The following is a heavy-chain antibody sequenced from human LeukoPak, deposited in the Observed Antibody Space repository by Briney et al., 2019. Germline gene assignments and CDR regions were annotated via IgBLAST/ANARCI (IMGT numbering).Heavy chain of an antibody. CDR2: INPNSGGT. V-gene: IGHV1-2*06. CDR1: GYTFTGYY. D-gene: IGHD5-18*01. J-gene: IGHJ4*02. CDR3: AQSGYSYGYYSDY. Sequence: GASVKVSCKASGYTFTGYYMHWVRQAPGQGLEWMGRINPNSGGTNYAQKFQGRVTMTRDTSISTAYMELSRLRSDDTAVYYCAQSGYSYGYYSDYWGRGTLVTVSS.